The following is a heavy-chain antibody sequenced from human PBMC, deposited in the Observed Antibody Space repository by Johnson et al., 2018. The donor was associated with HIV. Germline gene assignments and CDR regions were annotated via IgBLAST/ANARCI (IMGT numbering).Heavy chain of an antibody. V-gene: IGHV3-33*06. Sequence: QVQLVESGGGVVQPGRSLRLSCAASGFTFSSYGMHWVRQAPGKGLEWVAVIWYDGSNKYYADSVKGRFTISRENSKNTLYLQMNSLRAEDTAVYYCAKEGGITMVQGANPHAFDIWGQGTMVTVSS. CDR1: GFTFSSYG. CDR3: AKEGGITMVQGANPHAFDI. D-gene: IGHD3-10*01. CDR2: IWYDGSNK. J-gene: IGHJ3*02.